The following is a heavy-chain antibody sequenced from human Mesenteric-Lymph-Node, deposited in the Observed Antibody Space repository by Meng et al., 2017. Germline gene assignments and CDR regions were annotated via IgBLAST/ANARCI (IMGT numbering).Heavy chain of an antibody. CDR3: ARGKQDAWELLAY. Sequence: SAAVLVEPSQTRSLTCTVVGGSISSGGFYWTWVRQPPGRGREWIGDIDDSGSTNYNPSLNSRISISLDKSKNHFSLKVNSVTAADTAVYYCARGKQDAWELLAYWGQGALVTVSS. CDR1: GGSISSGGFY. CDR2: IDDSGST. J-gene: IGHJ4*02. D-gene: IGHD1-26*01. V-gene: IGHV4-30-4*01.